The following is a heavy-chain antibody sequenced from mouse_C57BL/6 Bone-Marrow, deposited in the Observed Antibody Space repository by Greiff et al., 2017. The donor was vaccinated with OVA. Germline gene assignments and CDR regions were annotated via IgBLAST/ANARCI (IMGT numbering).Heavy chain of an antibody. V-gene: IGHV1-55*01. CDR1: GYTFTSYW. J-gene: IGHJ2*01. D-gene: IGHD2-5*01. CDR3: ARGGSNFYFDY. Sequence: VQLQQPGAELVKPGASVTMSCKASGYTFTSYWITWVKQRPGPGLEWIGDIYPGSGSTNYNEKFKSKATLTVDTSSSTAYMQLSSLTAEDAAVYYCARGGSNFYFDYWGQGTTLTVSS. CDR2: IYPGSGST.